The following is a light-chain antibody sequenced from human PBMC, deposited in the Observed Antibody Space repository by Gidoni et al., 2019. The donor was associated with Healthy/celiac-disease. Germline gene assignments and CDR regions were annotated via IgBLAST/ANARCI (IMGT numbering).Light chain of an antibody. CDR2: KAS. CDR3: QQYNSYSAIT. V-gene: IGKV1-5*03. CDR1: QSISSW. Sequence: DIQLTQSPSTLSASVGDRVTITCRASQSISSWLSWYQQKPGKAPKLLIYKASSLESGVPSRFSGSGSGTEFTRTMSSLQPDDFATYYCQQYNSYSAITFGQETRLEIK. J-gene: IGKJ5*01.